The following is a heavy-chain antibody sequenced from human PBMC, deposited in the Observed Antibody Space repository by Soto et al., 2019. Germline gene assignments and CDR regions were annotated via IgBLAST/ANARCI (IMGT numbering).Heavy chain of an antibody. J-gene: IGHJ3*02. CDR2: ISGSGGST. D-gene: IGHD3-16*01. CDR1: GFTFSSYA. CDR3: AKGFRGELLYAFDI. Sequence: GGSLRLSCAASGFTFSSYAMSWVRQAPGKGLEWISAISGSGGSTYYADSVKGRFTISRDTSKNTLYLQMNSLSAEDTAVYYCAKGFRGELLYAFDIWGQGTMVTVSS. V-gene: IGHV3-23*01.